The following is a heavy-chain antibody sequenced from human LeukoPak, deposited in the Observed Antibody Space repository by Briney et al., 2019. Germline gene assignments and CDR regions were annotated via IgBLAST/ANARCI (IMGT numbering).Heavy chain of an antibody. V-gene: IGHV3-7*01. D-gene: IGHD6-13*01. CDR2: IKQDGSEK. J-gene: IGHJ4*02. CDR3: LIDRGYRTYDC. Sequence: GGSLRLSCAASGFTFSYYGMYWVRQAPGKGLEWVASIKQDGSEKYYVDSVKGRFTISRDNAKNSLYLQMNTLRAEDTAVYYCLIDRGYRTYDCWGQGTLVTVSS. CDR1: GFTFSYYG.